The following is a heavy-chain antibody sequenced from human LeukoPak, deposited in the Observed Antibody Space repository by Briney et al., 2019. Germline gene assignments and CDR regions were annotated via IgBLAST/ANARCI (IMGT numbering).Heavy chain of an antibody. CDR1: GGSISSYY. D-gene: IGHD4-23*01. CDR3: ARGGTAVIAPYAFDI. Sequence: SETLSLTCTVSGGSISSYYWSWIRQPPGKGLEWIGYIYYSGSTNCNPSVKSRVAMSVDTSKKQFSLKLSSLTAADTAVYYCARGGTAVIAPYAFDIWGQGTMGTVSS. CDR2: IYYSGST. J-gene: IGHJ3*02. V-gene: IGHV4-59*01.